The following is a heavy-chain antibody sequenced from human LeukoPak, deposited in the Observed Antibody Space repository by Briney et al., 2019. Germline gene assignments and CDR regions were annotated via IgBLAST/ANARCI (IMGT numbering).Heavy chain of an antibody. Sequence: GGSLRLSCAASGFTFSSYAMGWVRQAPGKGLEWVSAISGSGGSTYYADSVKGRFTISRDNSKNTLYLQMNSLRAEDTAVYYCAKVASSGYYYPLDYWGQGTLVTVSS. CDR3: AKVASSGYYYPLDY. J-gene: IGHJ4*02. CDR1: GFTFSSYA. D-gene: IGHD3-22*01. CDR2: ISGSGGST. V-gene: IGHV3-23*01.